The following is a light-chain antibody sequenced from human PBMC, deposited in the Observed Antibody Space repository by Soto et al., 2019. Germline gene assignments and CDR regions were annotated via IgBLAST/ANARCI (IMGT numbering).Light chain of an antibody. V-gene: IGKV3-20*01. J-gene: IGKJ1*01. CDR1: QSVGSRW. CDR2: GGS. CDR3: QQYYSSRT. Sequence: EIVLTQSPGTVSLSPGERATLSCRASQSVGSRWLAWYQQKPGQAPRVLIYGGSNMATCIPDRFSGSGSGTDFTLTISRLEPEDFAVYYCQQYYSSRTFGQGTKVEMK.